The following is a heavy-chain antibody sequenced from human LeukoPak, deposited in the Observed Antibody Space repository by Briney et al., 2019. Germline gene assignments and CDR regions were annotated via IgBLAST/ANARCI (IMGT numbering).Heavy chain of an antibody. Sequence: GGSLRLSYAASGFTFSSYGMHWVRQAPGKGLEWVAVVWYDGTNKYYADSVKGRFTISRDNSKNTLYLQMNSLRAEDTAVYYCAKDYDYVWGSYRNKGAYFDYWGQGTLVTVSS. CDR1: GFTFSSYG. V-gene: IGHV3-33*06. J-gene: IGHJ4*02. CDR2: VWYDGTNK. D-gene: IGHD3-16*02. CDR3: AKDYDYVWGSYRNKGAYFDY.